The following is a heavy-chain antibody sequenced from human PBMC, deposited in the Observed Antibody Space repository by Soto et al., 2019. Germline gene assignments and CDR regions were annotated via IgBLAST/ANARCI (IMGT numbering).Heavy chain of an antibody. J-gene: IGHJ6*02. Sequence: ASVKVSCKASGYTFTGYYMHWVRQAPGQGLEWMGWINPNSGGTNYAQKFQGRVTMTRDTSISTAYMELSRLRSDGTAVYYCARDLGFVAPGVGRTYYYYGMDVWGQGTTVTVSS. CDR3: ARDLGFVAPGVGRTYYYYGMDV. CDR1: GYTFTGYY. D-gene: IGHD2-21*01. CDR2: INPNSGGT. V-gene: IGHV1-2*02.